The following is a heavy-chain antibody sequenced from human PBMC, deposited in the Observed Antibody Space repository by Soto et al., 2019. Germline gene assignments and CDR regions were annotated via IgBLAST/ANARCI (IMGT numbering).Heavy chain of an antibody. V-gene: IGHV3-23*01. J-gene: IGHJ4*02. CDR1: GFTFKAYA. Sequence: GGSLRLSCVASGFTFKAYAMGWVRQAPGKGLEWVSSITATNGNTYYADSVRGRFTISRDNSRNSLFLQMNGLRPEDSALYYCAKDEGTSSTVFDYWGQGTLVTVS. CDR3: AKDEGTSSTVFDY. CDR2: ITATNGNT. D-gene: IGHD4-4*01.